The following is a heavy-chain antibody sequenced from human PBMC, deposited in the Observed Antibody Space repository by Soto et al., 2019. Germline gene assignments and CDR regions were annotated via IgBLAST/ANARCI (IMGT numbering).Heavy chain of an antibody. V-gene: IGHV3-21*01. D-gene: IGHD3-10*01. Sequence: PGGSLRLSCAASGFTFSTHSMYWVRQAPGKGLEWVSSISTSSTYIDYADSVRGRFTISRDNARNTLYLEMNSLRAEDTALYYCTRDIGGKGAYWGPGTLVTVS. CDR3: TRDIGGKGAY. J-gene: IGHJ4*02. CDR1: GFTFSTHS. CDR2: ISTSSTYI.